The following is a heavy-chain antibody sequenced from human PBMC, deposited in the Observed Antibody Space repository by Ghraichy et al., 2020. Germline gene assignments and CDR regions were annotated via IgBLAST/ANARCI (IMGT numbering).Heavy chain of an antibody. J-gene: IGHJ3*01. CDR3: ARGRLGADRSTFNL. CDR2: LNTDGSNM. CDR1: GFTFSSYW. V-gene: IGHV3-74*01. D-gene: IGHD1-26*01. Sequence: GGSLRLSCVASGFTFSSYWMHWVRQGPGMGLVWVSRLNTDGSNMHYADSVEGRFTISRDNAQNTVYLQMNSLRAEDTAVYLCARGRLGADRSTFNLWGQGTMVTVSS.